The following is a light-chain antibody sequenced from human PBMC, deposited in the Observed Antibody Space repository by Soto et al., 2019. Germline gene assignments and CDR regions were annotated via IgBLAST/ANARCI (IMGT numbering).Light chain of an antibody. CDR1: QSVFSS. J-gene: IGKJ4*02. CDR3: QKYHNRPS. V-gene: IGKV3-15*01. CDR2: GAA. Sequence: EIVLTQSPATLSVSPGERATLSCRASQSVFSSLAWFQQKPGQAPRLLIYGAATRATGIPARFSGSGSGTERSRTISSLQSEGFAVDYCQKYHNRPSFGRVNKLVIK.